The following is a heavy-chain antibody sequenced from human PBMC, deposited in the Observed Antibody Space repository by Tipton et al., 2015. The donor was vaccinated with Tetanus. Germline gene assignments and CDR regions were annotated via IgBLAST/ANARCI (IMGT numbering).Heavy chain of an antibody. Sequence: TLSLTCTVSGASINAGGYLWTWVRQHPGEGLEWIGNIYYTALTSYTPSLNSRVTISVDTSKNHFSLNLTSVTAADTAVYSCARGLPREPFYLDYWGQGKQVAVSS. D-gene: IGHD1-26*01. CDR1: GASINAGGYL. CDR2: IYYTALT. CDR3: ARGLPREPFYLDY. J-gene: IGHJ4*02. V-gene: IGHV4-31*03.